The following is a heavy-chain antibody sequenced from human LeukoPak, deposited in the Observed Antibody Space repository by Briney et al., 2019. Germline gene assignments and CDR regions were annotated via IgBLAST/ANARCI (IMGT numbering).Heavy chain of an antibody. D-gene: IGHD5-24*01. V-gene: IGHV4-59*01. CDR3: ARVGGYKSPLEY. CDR1: GGSISSYY. CDR2: IYYSGST. J-gene: IGHJ4*02. Sequence: PSETLSLTCTVSGGSISSYYWSWIRQPPGKGLEWIGYIYYSGSTNYNPSLKSRVTMSVDTSKNQFSLKLSSVTAADAAVYYCARVGGYKSPLEYWGQGTLVTVSS.